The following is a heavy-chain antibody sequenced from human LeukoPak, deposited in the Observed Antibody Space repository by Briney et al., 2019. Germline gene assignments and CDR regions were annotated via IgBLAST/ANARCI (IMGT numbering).Heavy chain of an antibody. Sequence: SVKVSCKASGGTFSSYAISWVRQAPGQGLEWMGRIIPILGIANYAQKFRGRVTITADKSTSTAYMELSSLRSEDTAVYYCARELRPTYCGGDCYFLDAFDIWGQGTMVTVSS. CDR3: ARELRPTYCGGDCYFLDAFDI. J-gene: IGHJ3*02. D-gene: IGHD2-21*02. V-gene: IGHV1-69*04. CDR1: GGTFSSYA. CDR2: IIPILGIA.